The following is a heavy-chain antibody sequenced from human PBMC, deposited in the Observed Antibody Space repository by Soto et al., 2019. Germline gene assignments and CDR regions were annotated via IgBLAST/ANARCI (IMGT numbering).Heavy chain of an antibody. Sequence: GGSLRLSCAASGFTFSSYSMNWVRQPPGKGLKWVSSISSSSSYIYYADSVKGRFTISRDNAKNSLYLQMNSLRAEDTAVYYCARVGHYYDSSGYYYGAYYYYGMDVWGQGTTVTVSS. CDR3: ARVGHYYDSSGYYYGAYYYYGMDV. D-gene: IGHD3-22*01. CDR1: GFTFSSYS. V-gene: IGHV3-21*01. J-gene: IGHJ6*02. CDR2: ISSSSSYI.